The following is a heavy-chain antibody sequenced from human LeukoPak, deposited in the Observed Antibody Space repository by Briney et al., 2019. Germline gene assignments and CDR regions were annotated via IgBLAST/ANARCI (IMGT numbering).Heavy chain of an antibody. J-gene: IGHJ5*02. V-gene: IGHV1-46*01. D-gene: IGHD2-2*01. CDR3: AREGIVVVPAAENNWFDP. Sequence: ASVKVSCKASGYTFTSYYMHWVRQAPGQGLEWMGIINPSGGSTSYAQKFQGRVTMTRDTSTSTVYMELSSLRSEDTAVYYCAREGIVVVPAAENNWFDPWGQGTLVTVSS. CDR2: INPSGGST. CDR1: GYTFTSYY.